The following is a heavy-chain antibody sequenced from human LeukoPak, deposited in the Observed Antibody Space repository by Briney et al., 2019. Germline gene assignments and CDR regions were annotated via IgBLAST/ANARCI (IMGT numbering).Heavy chain of an antibody. J-gene: IGHJ4*02. V-gene: IGHV4-38-2*02. CDR2: IYHSGGT. D-gene: IGHD2-15*01. CDR1: GYSINSGYT. CDR3: ARASCGGSCYVDY. Sequence: SETLSLTCTVSGYSINSGYTWGWIRQPPGKGLVWIGNIYHSGGTYYNPSLTSRVTISVDTSKNQFSLKLTSVTAADTAVYYCARASCGGSCYVDYWGQGTLVTVSS.